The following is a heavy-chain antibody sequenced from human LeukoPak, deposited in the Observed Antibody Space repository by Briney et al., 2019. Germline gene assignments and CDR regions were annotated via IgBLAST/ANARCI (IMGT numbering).Heavy chain of an antibody. D-gene: IGHD1-1*01. CDR2: IKQDGSEK. V-gene: IGHV3-7*03. J-gene: IGHJ4*02. Sequence: GSLRLFCAASGFTFSSYWMSWVRQAPGKGLEWVANIKQDGSEKYYVDSVKGRFTISRDNAKNSLYLQMNSLRAEDTAVYYCAREAGTTFLGFGYFDYWGQGTLVTVSS. CDR3: AREAGTTFLGFGYFDY. CDR1: GFTFSSYW.